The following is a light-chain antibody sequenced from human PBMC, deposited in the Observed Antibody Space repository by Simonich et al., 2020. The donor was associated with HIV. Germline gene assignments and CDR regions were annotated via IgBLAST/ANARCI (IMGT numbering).Light chain of an antibody. V-gene: IGKV4-1*01. CDR1: QSLLYSPSNKNY. J-gene: IGKJ5*01. CDR3: QQYYSPPIT. Sequence: DIVMTQSPDSLAVSLGERATINCKSSQSLLYSPSNKNYLAWYQQRPGQPPTLLIYWASTRESGVPGRFIGSGSGTDFTRTISTLQAEDVAVYYCQQYYSPPITFGQGTRLEI. CDR2: WAS.